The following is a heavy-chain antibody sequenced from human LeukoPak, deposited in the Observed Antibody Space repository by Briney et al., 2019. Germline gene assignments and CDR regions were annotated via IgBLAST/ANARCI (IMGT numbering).Heavy chain of an antibody. CDR3: ARYDYSNYGYFDY. Sequence: SETLSLTCTVSGGSISSYYWSWIRQPPGKGLEWIGYIYYSGSTHYNPSLESRVTISVDTSKNQFSLKLTSVTAADTAVYYCARYDYSNYGYFDYWGQGTLVTVSS. J-gene: IGHJ4*02. D-gene: IGHD4-11*01. CDR1: GGSISSYY. V-gene: IGHV4-59*01. CDR2: IYYSGST.